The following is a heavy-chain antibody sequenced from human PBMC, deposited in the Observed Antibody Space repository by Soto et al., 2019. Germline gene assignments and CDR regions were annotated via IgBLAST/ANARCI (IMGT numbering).Heavy chain of an antibody. CDR2: IVVGSGNT. Sequence: SVKVSCKASGFTFTSSAVQWVRQARGQRLERIGWIVVGSGNTNYAQKFQERFTITRDMSTSTAYMELSSLRSDDTALYYCAAIPPTCYYGMDVWGQGTTVTVSS. CDR1: GFTFTSSA. D-gene: IGHD2-21*01. V-gene: IGHV1-58*01. J-gene: IGHJ6*02. CDR3: AAIPPTCYYGMDV.